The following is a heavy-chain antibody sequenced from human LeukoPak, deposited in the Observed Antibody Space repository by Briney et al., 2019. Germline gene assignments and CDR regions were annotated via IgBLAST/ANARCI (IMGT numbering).Heavy chain of an antibody. CDR3: ARGYCSSTSCYTWFHDAFDI. J-gene: IGHJ3*02. V-gene: IGHV3-20*04. Sequence: GGSLRLSCAASGFTFDDYGMSWVRQAPGKGLEWVSGINWNGGSTGYADSVKGRFTISRDNAKNSLYLQMNGLRAEDTALYYCARGYCSSTSCYTWFHDAFDIWGQGTMVTFSS. D-gene: IGHD2-2*02. CDR1: GFTFDDYG. CDR2: INWNGGST.